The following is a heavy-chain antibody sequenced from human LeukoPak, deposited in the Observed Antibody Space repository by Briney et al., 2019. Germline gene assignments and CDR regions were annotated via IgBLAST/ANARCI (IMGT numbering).Heavy chain of an antibody. D-gene: IGHD4-23*01. CDR2: ISNSGGTI. V-gene: IGHV3-11*01. CDR1: GFTFSDYY. CDR3: ARDSGGGNFDY. Sequence: PGGALRLSCAASGFTFSDYYMNWVRQVPGKGLEWVSYISNSGGTIYYADSVEGRFVMSRDNAKNSLYLQMNSLGVEDTAVYYCARDSGGGNFDYWGQGTLVTVSS. J-gene: IGHJ4*02.